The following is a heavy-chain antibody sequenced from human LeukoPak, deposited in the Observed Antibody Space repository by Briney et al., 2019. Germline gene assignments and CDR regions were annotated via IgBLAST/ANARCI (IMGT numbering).Heavy chain of an antibody. CDR1: GFTFSSYA. D-gene: IGHD2-2*02. J-gene: IGHJ4*02. CDR3: AKDRRYCSSTSCYTGEFDY. CDR2: ISGSGGST. V-gene: IGHV3-23*01. Sequence: PGGSLRLSCAASGFTFSSYAMSWVRQAPGKGLEWVSTISGSGGSTYYADSVKGRFTISRDNSRNTLYVQMNSLRAEDTAVYYCAKDRRYCSSTSCYTGEFDYWGQGTLVTVSS.